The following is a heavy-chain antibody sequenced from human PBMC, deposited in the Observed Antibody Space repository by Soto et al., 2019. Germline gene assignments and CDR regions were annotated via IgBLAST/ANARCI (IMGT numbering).Heavy chain of an antibody. CDR2: SRDKVHSHTT. J-gene: IGHJ4*02. CDR1: GFTFSDHY. D-gene: IGHD5-12*01. Sequence: EVQLAESGGGLVQPGGSLRLSCAASGFTFSDHYMDWVRQAPGKGLEWVGRSRDKVHSHTTEYAASVKGRFTISRGDSENSLYLQMNSLKTEDTAVYYCARGVVSTGYFDYWCQGTLVTGSS. V-gene: IGHV3-72*01. CDR3: ARGVVSTGYFDY.